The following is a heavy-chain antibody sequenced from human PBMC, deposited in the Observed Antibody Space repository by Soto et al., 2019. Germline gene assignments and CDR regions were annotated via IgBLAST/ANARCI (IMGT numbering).Heavy chain of an antibody. V-gene: IGHV3-74*01. CDR1: GFTFSTYW. Sequence: PGGPLRLSCAASGFTFSTYWMHWVRQAPGKGLVWVSRINPDGSSITYADSVKGRFTISRDNAKNTLYLHMISLRAEDTAVYYCARDPPGIGVEYWGQGTLVTVSS. J-gene: IGHJ4*02. D-gene: IGHD3-3*01. CDR3: ARDPPGIGVEY. CDR2: INPDGSSI.